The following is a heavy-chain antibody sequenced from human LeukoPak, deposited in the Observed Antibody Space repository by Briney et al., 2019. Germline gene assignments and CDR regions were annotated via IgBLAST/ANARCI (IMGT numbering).Heavy chain of an antibody. D-gene: IGHD1-26*01. CDR3: ARDRRDSGTNYFDY. CDR1: GFTFSDYY. CDR2: ISSSGSTI. V-gene: IGHV3-11*01. Sequence: PGGSLRLSCAASGFTFSDYYMSWIRQAPGKGLEWVSYISSSGSTIYYAYSVKGRFTISRDNAKNSLYLQMNSLRAEDTAVYYCARDRRDSGTNYFDYWGQGTLVTVSS. J-gene: IGHJ4*02.